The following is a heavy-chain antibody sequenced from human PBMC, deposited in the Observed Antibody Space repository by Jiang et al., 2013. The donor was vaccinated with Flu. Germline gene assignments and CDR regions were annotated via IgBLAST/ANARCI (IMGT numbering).Heavy chain of an antibody. Sequence: GAEVKKPGASVKVSCKASGYTFTSYGISWVRQAPGQGLEWMGWISAYNGNTNYAQKLQGRVTMTTDTSTSTAYMELRSLRSDDTAVYYCARVKPYYDFWSGYRGQSGGSWFDPWGQGTLVTVSS. D-gene: IGHD3-3*01. J-gene: IGHJ5*02. CDR2: ISAYNGNT. V-gene: IGHV1-18*01. CDR1: GYTFTSYG. CDR3: ARVKPYYDFWSGYRGQSGGSWFDP.